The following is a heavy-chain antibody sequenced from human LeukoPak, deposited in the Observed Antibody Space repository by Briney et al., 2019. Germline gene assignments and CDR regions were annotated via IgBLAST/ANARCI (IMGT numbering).Heavy chain of an antibody. CDR1: GFIFTNYG. J-gene: IGHJ4*02. CDR2: ISGSGGST. D-gene: IGHD1-26*01. V-gene: IGHV3-23*01. Sequence: GGSLRLSCAASGFIFTNYGMSWVRQAPGQGLEWVSAISGSGGSTYYADSVKGRFTISRDNSKNTLYLQMNSLRVEDTAVYYCARRIVGPSSGGDYWGQGTPVTVSS. CDR3: ARRIVGPSSGGDY.